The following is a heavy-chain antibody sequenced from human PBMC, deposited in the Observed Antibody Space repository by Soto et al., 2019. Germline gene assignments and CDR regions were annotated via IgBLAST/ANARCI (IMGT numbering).Heavy chain of an antibody. CDR1: GFTFSDYH. J-gene: IGHJ4*02. CDR3: ARSGDNYNRLDY. D-gene: IGHD1-1*01. V-gene: IGHV3-11*06. Sequence: GGSLRLSCEGSGFTFSDYHISWIRQAPGKGLEWISYSSNSGTFSRYADSVKGRFSISRDNTKNLLYLQMNSLRAEDTAVYYCARSGDNYNRLDYWGQGTPVTVS. CDR2: SSNSGTFS.